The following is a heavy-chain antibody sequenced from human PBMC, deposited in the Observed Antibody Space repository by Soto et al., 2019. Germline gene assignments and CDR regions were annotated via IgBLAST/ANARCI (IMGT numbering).Heavy chain of an antibody. Sequence: QVQLQESGPGLVKPSQTLSLTCTVSGGSISSGGYYWSWIRQHPGKGLEWIGYIYYSGSTYYNPSLKSRVTISVDTSKNQFSLKLSSVTAADTAVYHCARAVSQAAAEHYYYYGMDVWGQGTTVTVSS. V-gene: IGHV4-31*03. CDR3: ARAVSQAAAEHYYYYGMDV. CDR1: GGSISSGGYY. D-gene: IGHD6-13*01. J-gene: IGHJ6*02. CDR2: IYYSGST.